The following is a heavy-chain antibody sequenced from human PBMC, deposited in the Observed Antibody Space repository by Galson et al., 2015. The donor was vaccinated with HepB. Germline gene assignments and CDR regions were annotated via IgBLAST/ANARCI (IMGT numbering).Heavy chain of an antibody. Sequence: SVKVSCKASGYAFTSYYMHWVQQAPGQGLEWMGIINPSGGSTSYAQKFQGRVTMTRDTSTSTVYMELSSLRSEDTAVYYCARVNTARTGGYYGPSDYWGQGTLVTVSS. D-gene: IGHD1-26*01. V-gene: IGHV1-46*01. CDR1: GYAFTSYY. CDR2: INPSGGST. J-gene: IGHJ4*02. CDR3: ARVNTARTGGYYGPSDY.